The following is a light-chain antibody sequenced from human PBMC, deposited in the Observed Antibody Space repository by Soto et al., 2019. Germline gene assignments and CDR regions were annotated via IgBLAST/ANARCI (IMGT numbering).Light chain of an antibody. V-gene: IGLV1-44*01. CDR2: SNN. Sequence: QSVLTQPPSASGTPGQRVTISCSGSSSNIGDNTVNWYQQFPGTAPRLLIYSNNRRPSGVPDRFSGSKSGTSASLAISGLQSEDEADYYCAAWGDGLNVFGGGTQLTVL. CDR1: SSNIGDNT. CDR3: AAWGDGLNV. J-gene: IGLJ2*01.